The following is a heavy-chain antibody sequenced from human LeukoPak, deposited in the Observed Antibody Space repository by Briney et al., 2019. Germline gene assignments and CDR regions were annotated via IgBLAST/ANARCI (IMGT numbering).Heavy chain of an antibody. Sequence: GRSLRLSRAPSGSTFADYCMRWVRHAPGKGLVWVSGINLNSGNTSHTDSVKGRFTIYRNHAKHSLYLQINSLRAEDTALYYCARGDCSSTSCYTLHLFDYWSEGTLVTVSS. D-gene: IGHD2-2*02. CDR3: ARGDCSSTSCYTLHLFDY. J-gene: IGHJ4*02. CDR2: INLNSGNT. CDR1: GSTFADYC. V-gene: IGHV3-20*04.